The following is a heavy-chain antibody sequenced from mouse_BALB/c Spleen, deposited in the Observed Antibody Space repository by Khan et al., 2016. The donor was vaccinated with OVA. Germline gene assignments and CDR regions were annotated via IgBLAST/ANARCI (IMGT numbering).Heavy chain of an antibody. CDR2: INPSNGRT. CDR1: GYTFTTYW. J-gene: IGHJ3*01. CDR3: ARLYYSWLAD. V-gene: IGHV1S81*02. Sequence: QVQLQQPGAELVKSGASVMLSCKTSGYTFTTYWMHWVKQRPGQGLEWIGEINPSNGRTNYNEKFKTKATLTVDKSSSTAYIQLSSLTSEDSAVYDCARLYYSWLADWGQGTLVSVSA. D-gene: IGHD2-1*01.